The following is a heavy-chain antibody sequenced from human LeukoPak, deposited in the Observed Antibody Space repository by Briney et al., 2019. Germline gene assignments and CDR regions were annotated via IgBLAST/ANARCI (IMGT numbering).Heavy chain of an antibody. Sequence: SETLSLTCANYGLPFSGFFWSWIRQPPGKGREWIGEINDGGRTNYNPSLQSRVTISIDTSKNQFSLKLTSVTAADTAVYYCAQASSYTEAIRYNPSWFGPWGQGTLVTVSS. CDR1: GLPFSGFF. CDR3: AQASSYTEAIRYNPSWFGP. V-gene: IGHV4-34*01. D-gene: IGHD3-10*01. J-gene: IGHJ5*02. CDR2: INDGGRT.